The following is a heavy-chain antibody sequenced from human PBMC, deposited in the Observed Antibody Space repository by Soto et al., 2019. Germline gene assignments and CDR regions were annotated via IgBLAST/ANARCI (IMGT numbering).Heavy chain of an antibody. J-gene: IGHJ6*02. CDR1: GYDFNIYD. CDR3: ALGGHGFWSGETYYYAMDV. D-gene: IGHD3-3*01. CDR2: MTPKRETP. Sequence: QVHLVQSGAEVKKPGASVKVSCTASGYDFNIYDIHWVRQSTGQGLEWMGWMTPKRETPGYAPKFQGRFTMTRDTSRSAVYMELSSLGSEDTAVYFWALGGHGFWSGETYYYAMDVWGQGTTVTVSS. V-gene: IGHV1-8*01.